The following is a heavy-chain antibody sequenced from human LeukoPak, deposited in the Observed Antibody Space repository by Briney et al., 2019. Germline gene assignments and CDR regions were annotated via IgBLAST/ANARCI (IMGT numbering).Heavy chain of an antibody. CDR2: ISSSGSTI. CDR3: AKGPRRDGYNRWPYYFDY. V-gene: IGHV3-48*03. D-gene: IGHD5-24*01. J-gene: IGHJ4*02. Sequence: GGSLRLSCAASGFTFSSYEMNWVRQAPGKGLEWVSYISSSGSTIYYADSVKGRFTISRDNAKNSLYLQMNSLRAEDTAVYYCAKGPRRDGYNRWPYYFDYWGQGTLVTVSS. CDR1: GFTFSSYE.